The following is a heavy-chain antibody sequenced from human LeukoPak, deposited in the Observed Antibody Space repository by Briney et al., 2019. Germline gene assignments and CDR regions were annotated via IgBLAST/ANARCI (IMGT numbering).Heavy chain of an antibody. J-gene: IGHJ4*02. CDR1: GFTVTNNY. Sequence: GGSLRLSCAASGFTVTNNYVSWVRQAPGKGLESVSVIYSGGSAYYADSVKGRFTISRDNAKNSLYLQMNSLRAEDTAAYYCARDRNILTGLLDYWGQGTLVTVSS. CDR3: ARDRNILTGLLDY. CDR2: IYSGGSA. V-gene: IGHV3-53*01. D-gene: IGHD3-9*01.